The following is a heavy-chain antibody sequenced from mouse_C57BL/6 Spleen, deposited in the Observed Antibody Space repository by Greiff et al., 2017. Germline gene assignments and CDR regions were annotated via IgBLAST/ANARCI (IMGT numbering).Heavy chain of an antibody. CDR3: ARNLITTVVNDY. Sequence: QVQLQQPGAELVKPGASVKMSCKASGYTFTSYWITWVKQRPGQGLEWIGDIYPGSGSTNYNEKFKSKATLTVDTSSSTAYMQLSSLTSEDSAVYYCARNLITTVVNDYWGQGTTRTVSS. J-gene: IGHJ2*01. V-gene: IGHV1-55*01. CDR1: GYTFTSYW. CDR2: IYPGSGST. D-gene: IGHD1-1*01.